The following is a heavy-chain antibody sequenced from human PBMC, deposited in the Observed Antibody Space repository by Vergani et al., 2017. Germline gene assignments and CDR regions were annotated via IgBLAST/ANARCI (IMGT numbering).Heavy chain of an antibody. D-gene: IGHD1-26*01. J-gene: IGHJ3*02. Sequence: EVQLVESGGGLVQPGRSLRLSCAASGFTFDDYAMHWVRQAPGKGLEWVSGISWNSGSIGYADSVKGRFTICRDNAKNSLYLQMNSLRAEDTALYYCAKDIWGSGSYDDAFDIWGQGTMVTVSS. V-gene: IGHV3-9*01. CDR3: AKDIWGSGSYDDAFDI. CDR1: GFTFDDYA. CDR2: ISWNSGSI.